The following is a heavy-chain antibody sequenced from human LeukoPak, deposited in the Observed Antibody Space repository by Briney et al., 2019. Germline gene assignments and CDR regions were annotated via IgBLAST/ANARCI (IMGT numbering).Heavy chain of an antibody. CDR3: ARYCSGGSCYLRIYGMDV. CDR2: ISSSSSYI. J-gene: IGHJ6*02. D-gene: IGHD2-15*01. V-gene: IGHV3-21*01. Sequence: GGSLRLSCAASGFTFSSYSMNWVRQAPGKGLEWVSSISSSSSYIYYADSVKGRFSISRDNAKNSLYLQMNSLRAEDTSVYYCARYCSGGSCYLRIYGMDVWGQGTTVTVSS. CDR1: GFTFSSYS.